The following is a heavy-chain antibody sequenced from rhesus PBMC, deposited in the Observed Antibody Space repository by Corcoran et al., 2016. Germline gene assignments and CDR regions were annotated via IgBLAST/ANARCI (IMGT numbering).Heavy chain of an antibody. V-gene: IGHV2-95*01. CDR2: IYWNDRK. J-gene: IGHJ6*01. CDR1: GFSISTTGTG. Sequence: QVTLKESGPALVKPTQTLTLTCTFSGFSISTTGTGVGWIRPPPGTSLDWLASIYWNDRKYYSTSLKSRLTISKDTSKNQVVLTMTNMDPVDTATYYWARVQYYNIWTGYFYGLDAWGQGVVVTVSS. CDR3: ARVQYYNIWTGYFYGLDA. D-gene: IGHD3-3*01.